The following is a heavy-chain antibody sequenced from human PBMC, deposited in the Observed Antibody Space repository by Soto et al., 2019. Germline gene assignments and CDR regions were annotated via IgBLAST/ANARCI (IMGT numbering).Heavy chain of an antibody. CDR3: ARGYSVAN. V-gene: IGHV3-7*01. Sequence: EVQLVESGGGLVQPGGSLRLSCAASGFTFSSCWMSWVRQAPGKGLEWVANIKEDESEKHYVDSVKGRFTISRDNAKNSLYLQMNSLRAEDTAVYHCARGYSVANWGQGTLVTVSS. CDR1: GFTFSSCW. J-gene: IGHJ4*02. CDR2: IKEDESEK. D-gene: IGHD2-15*01.